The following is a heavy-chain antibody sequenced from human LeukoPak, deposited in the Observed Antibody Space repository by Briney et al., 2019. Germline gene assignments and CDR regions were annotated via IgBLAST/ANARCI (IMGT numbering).Heavy chain of an antibody. CDR1: GGTFSSYA. CDR2: IIPIFGTA. D-gene: IGHD2-15*01. V-gene: IGHV1-69*13. Sequence: ASVTVSCTASGGTFSSYAISWVRQAPGQGLEWMGGIIPIFGTANYAQKFQGRVTITADESTSTAYMELSSLRSEDTAVYYCARGNRYCSGGSCYSTPFDYWGQGTQVTVSS. J-gene: IGHJ4*02. CDR3: ARGNRYCSGGSCYSTPFDY.